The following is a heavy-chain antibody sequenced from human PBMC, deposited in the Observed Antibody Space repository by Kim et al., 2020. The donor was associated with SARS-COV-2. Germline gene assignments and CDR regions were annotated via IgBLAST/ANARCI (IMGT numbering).Heavy chain of an antibody. CDR3: ARGIDIVVVVAATDAFDI. Sequence: QGRVTITADESTSTAYMELSSLRSEDTAVYYCARGIDIVVVVAATDAFDIWGQGTMVTVSS. D-gene: IGHD2-15*01. V-gene: IGHV1-69*01. J-gene: IGHJ3*02.